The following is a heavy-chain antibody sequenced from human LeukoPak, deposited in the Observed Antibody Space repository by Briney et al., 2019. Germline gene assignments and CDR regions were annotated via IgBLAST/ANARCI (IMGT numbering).Heavy chain of an antibody. CDR3: ASLLTEYSSSSGDY. CDR1: GGSIRNNNYY. D-gene: IGHD6-6*01. V-gene: IGHV4-39*01. J-gene: IGHJ4*02. CDR2: MYYSGNT. Sequence: SETLSLTCTVSGGSIRNNNYYWGWIRQPPGEGLEWIGSMYYSGNTYYNPSLKSRVTISIDTSKNQFSLRLSSVTAADTAVYYCASLLTEYSSSSGDYWGRGTLVTVSS.